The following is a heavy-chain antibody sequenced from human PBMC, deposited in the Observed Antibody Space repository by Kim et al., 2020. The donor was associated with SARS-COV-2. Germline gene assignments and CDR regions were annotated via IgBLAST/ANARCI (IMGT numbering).Heavy chain of an antibody. D-gene: IGHD2-15*01. Sequence: ASVKVSCKASGYNFTSYGISWVRQAPGQGLEWMGWISAYNGNTNYAQKLQGRVTMTTDTSTSTAYMELRSLRSDDTAVYYCARSRGLVVVATYYYMDVWGKGTTVTVSS. V-gene: IGHV1-18*01. CDR3: ARSRGLVVVATYYYMDV. CDR2: ISAYNGNT. J-gene: IGHJ6*03. CDR1: GYNFTSYG.